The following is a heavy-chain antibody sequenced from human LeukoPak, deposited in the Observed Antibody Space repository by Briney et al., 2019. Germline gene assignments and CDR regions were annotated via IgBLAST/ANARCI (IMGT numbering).Heavy chain of an antibody. J-gene: IGHJ6*03. CDR2: IIPIFGTA. D-gene: IGHD6-19*01. V-gene: IGHV1-69*06. CDR1: GYTFTSYG. CDR3: ARSQWLEYYYYYYMDV. Sequence: EASVKVSCKASGYTFTSYGISWVRQAPGQGLEWMGGIIPIFGTANYAQKFQGRVTITADKSTSTAYMELSSLRSEDTAVYYCARSQWLEYYYYYYMDVWGKGTTVTVSS.